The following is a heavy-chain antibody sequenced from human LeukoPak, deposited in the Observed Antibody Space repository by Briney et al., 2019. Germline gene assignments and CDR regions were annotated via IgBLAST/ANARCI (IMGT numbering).Heavy chain of an antibody. CDR1: GFTFSSYA. CDR3: AKDPLGGSGSNWFDP. J-gene: IGHJ5*02. D-gene: IGHD3-10*01. V-gene: IGHV3-23*01. CDR2: ISGSGGST. Sequence: GGSLRLSCAASGFTFSSYAMSWVRQAPGKGLEWVSAISGSGGSTYYADSVKGRFTISRDYSKNTLYLQMNSLRAEDTAVYYCAKDPLGGSGSNWFDPWGQGTLVTVSS.